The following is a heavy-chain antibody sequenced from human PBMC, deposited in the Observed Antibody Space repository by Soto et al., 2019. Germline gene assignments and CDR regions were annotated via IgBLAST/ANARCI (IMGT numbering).Heavy chain of an antibody. V-gene: IGHV4-59*01. CDR3: ARKQAGYFSGIDY. D-gene: IGHD2-15*01. Sequence: SETLSLTCTVSGGSISSYFYIWVRQPPGKGLEWIGSVYYTGTTDYNPSLKSRVTISVDTSKTQFSLNLRSATAADTAVYFCARKQAGYFSGIDYWGQGTLVTVYS. J-gene: IGHJ4*02. CDR2: VYYTGTT. CDR1: GGSISSYF.